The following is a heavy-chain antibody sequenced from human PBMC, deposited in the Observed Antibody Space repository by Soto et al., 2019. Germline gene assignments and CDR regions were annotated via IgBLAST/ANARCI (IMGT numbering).Heavy chain of an antibody. D-gene: IGHD6-13*01. CDR2: IYWDDDE. V-gene: IGHV2-5*02. Sequence: QITLKESGPTLVKPTQTLTLTCSFSGFSLSTSGVAVGWIRQPRGMALEWLALIYWDDDERYSPSLQRRLTISKHTSKNQVVLRMTNMDPSDTGTYYCAHRRGAAAVAYWGQGTLVTVSS. CDR1: GFSLSTSGVA. CDR3: AHRRGAAAVAY. J-gene: IGHJ4*02.